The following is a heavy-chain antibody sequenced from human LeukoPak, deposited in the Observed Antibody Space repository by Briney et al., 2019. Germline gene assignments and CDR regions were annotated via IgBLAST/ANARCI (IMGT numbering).Heavy chain of an antibody. Sequence: GASVKVSCKASGYTFTGYYIHWVRQAPGQGLEWMGWINPKSGVTKFAQKFQGRVAVTRDTSISTAYMEMRRLRPDDRAVYFCARGPPTRVVVITTGDFDYWGQGTLVTVSS. CDR2: INPKSGVT. CDR3: ARGPPTRVVVITTGDFDY. D-gene: IGHD3-22*01. CDR1: GYTFTGYY. J-gene: IGHJ4*02. V-gene: IGHV1-2*02.